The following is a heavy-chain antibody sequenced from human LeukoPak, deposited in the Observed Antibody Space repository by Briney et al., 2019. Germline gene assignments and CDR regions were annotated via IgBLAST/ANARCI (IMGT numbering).Heavy chain of an antibody. CDR2: INPSSGNT. CDR1: GYTFSCCG. J-gene: IGHJ6*03. V-gene: IGHV1-8*03. D-gene: IGHD3-16*01. Sequence: GASVKVSCKVSGYTFSCCGINWVRQATGQGLEWMGWINPSSGNTGYAQKFQGRVTITRNTSISTAYMELSSLRSEDTAVYYCARGVNTYLWFGGDYMDVWGRGSTVTVSS. CDR3: ARGVNTYLWFGGDYMDV.